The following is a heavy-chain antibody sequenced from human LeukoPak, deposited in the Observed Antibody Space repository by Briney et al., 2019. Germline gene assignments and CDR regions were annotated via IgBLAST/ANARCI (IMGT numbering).Heavy chain of an antibody. V-gene: IGHV3-20*04. J-gene: IGHJ5*02. CDR2: INWNGGST. D-gene: IGHD1-26*01. CDR3: ARDTYSGSYLSWFDP. Sequence: RSLRLSCTASGFTFDDYGMSWVRQAPGKGLEWVSGINWNGGSTGYADSVKGRFTISRDNAKNSLYLQMNSLRAEDTALYYCARDTYSGSYLSWFDPWGQGTLVTVSS. CDR1: GFTFDDYG.